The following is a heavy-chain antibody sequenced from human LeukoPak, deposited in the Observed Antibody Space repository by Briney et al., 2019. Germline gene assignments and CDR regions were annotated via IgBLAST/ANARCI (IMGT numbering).Heavy chain of an antibody. CDR1: GYSISSGYY. V-gene: IGHV4-38-2*02. CDR3: ARDTYYYDSSGPNPY. CDR2: IYHSGST. Sequence: SETLSLTCAVSGYSISSGYYWGWIRQPPGKGLEWIGSIYHSGSTYYNPSLKSRVTLSVDTSKNQFSLKLTSVTAADTAVYYCARDTYYYDSSGPNPYWGQGTLVTVSS. D-gene: IGHD3-22*01. J-gene: IGHJ4*02.